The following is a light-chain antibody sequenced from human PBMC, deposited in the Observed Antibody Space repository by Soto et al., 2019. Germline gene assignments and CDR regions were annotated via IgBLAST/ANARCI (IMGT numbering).Light chain of an antibody. CDR1: QGISNS. Sequence: DIQMTQSPSTLSASVGDRVTITCRASQGISNSLAWYQQNAGKSPKLLIYTASNFQSGVPSRFSGSGSGTDFSLTISSLQPDDVATYYCQNYNSARVTFGGGTKVEIK. J-gene: IGKJ4*01. CDR3: QNYNSARVT. V-gene: IGKV1-27*01. CDR2: TAS.